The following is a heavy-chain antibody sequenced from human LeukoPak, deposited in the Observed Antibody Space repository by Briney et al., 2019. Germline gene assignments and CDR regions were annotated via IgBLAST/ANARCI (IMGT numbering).Heavy chain of an antibody. Sequence: GGSLRLSCEASGFTFSSYRMNWDRQGPGKGLEWVSVIGSGSVDKHYADTVRGRFDISRDNSKNRLFLQMNSLRVEDSGVYYCAKRVPLTALDSWGQGTLVTVSS. V-gene: IGHV3-21*03. D-gene: IGHD3-3*01. CDR2: IGSGSVDK. CDR3: AKRVPLTALDS. CDR1: GFTFSSYR. J-gene: IGHJ5*01.